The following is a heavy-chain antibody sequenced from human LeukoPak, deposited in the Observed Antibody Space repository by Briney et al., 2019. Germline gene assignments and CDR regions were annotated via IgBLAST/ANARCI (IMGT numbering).Heavy chain of an antibody. CDR3: ARDMVVAARGGMDV. CDR2: ISSSSSYT. CDR1: GFTFSDYY. J-gene: IGHJ6*02. Sequence: AGGSLRLSCAASGFTFSDYYMSRLRQAPGKGLEWVSYISSSSSYTNYADSVKGRFTISRDNAKNSLYLQMNSLRAEDTAVYYCARDMVVAARGGMDVWGQGTTLTVSS. V-gene: IGHV3-11*06. D-gene: IGHD2-15*01.